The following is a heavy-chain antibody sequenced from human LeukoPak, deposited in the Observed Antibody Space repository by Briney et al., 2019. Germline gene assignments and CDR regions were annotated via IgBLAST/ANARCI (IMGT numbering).Heavy chain of an antibody. CDR1: GFTFSSFD. D-gene: IGHD4-17*01. Sequence: GGTLRLSYAASGFTFSSFDMSWVRQSPGEELEWVSAISGSGGSTYNADSVKGRFTISRDNSKNTMYLQMNSLRAEDTAVYYCAKDHYGDYFSTGAFDIWGQGTTVIVSS. CDR3: AKDHYGDYFSTGAFDI. J-gene: IGHJ3*02. V-gene: IGHV3-23*01. CDR2: ISGSGGST.